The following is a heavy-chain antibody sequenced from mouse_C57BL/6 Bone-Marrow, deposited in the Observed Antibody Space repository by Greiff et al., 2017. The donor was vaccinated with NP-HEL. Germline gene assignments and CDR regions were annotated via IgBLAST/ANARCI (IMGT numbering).Heavy chain of an antibody. J-gene: IGHJ2*01. CDR2: IHPSDSDT. D-gene: IGHD1-1*01. V-gene: IGHV1-74*01. CDR3: AMNLLLRYVYFDY. Sequence: QVQLQQPGAELVKPGASVKVSCKASGYTFTSYWMHWVKQRPGQGLEWIGRIHPSDSDTHYNQKFKGKATLTVDKSSSTAYLQLSSLTSEDSAVYYCAMNLLLRYVYFDYWGQGTTLTVSS. CDR1: GYTFTSYW.